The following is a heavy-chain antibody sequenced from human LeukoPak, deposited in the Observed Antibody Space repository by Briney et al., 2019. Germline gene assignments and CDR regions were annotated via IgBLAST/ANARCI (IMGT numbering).Heavy chain of an antibody. Sequence: PSETLSLTCTVSGGSISSYYWSWIRQPPGKGLEWIGYIYYSGSTNYNPSLKSRVTISVDTSKNQFSLKLNSVTAADTAVYYCARGEVYDFWSGPTLDFFYFDYWGQGTLVTVSS. D-gene: IGHD3-3*01. J-gene: IGHJ4*02. V-gene: IGHV4-59*01. CDR2: IYYSGST. CDR3: ARGEVYDFWSGPTLDFFYFDY. CDR1: GGSISSYY.